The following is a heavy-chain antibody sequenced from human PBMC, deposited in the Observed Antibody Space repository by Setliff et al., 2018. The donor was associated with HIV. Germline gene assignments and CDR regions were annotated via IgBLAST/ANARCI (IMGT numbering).Heavy chain of an antibody. J-gene: IGHJ4*02. Sequence: SETLSLTCAVYGGSFSDYYWSWIRQPPGKEPEWIGSINHSGNTYYYPSLKSRVTMSVDTSKNQFSLRLSSVTATDTAVYYCARHRASSSGFPLDFWGQGILVTVSS. D-gene: IGHD6-6*01. CDR1: GGSFSDYY. CDR3: ARHRASSSGFPLDF. CDR2: INHSGNT. V-gene: IGHV4-34*01.